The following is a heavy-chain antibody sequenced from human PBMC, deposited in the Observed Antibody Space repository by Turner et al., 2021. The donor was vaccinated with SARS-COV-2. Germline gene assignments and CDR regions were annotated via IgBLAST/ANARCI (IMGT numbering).Heavy chain of an antibody. J-gene: IGHJ4*02. V-gene: IGHV3-33*01. D-gene: IGHD5-12*01. CDR1: GFTFSSYG. Sequence: QVQLVESGGGVVQPGRSLRLSCAASGFTFSSYGMHWVRQAPGKGLGWVEVIWYDGSNKYYADSVKGRFNISRDNSKNTLYLKMNSLRAEDTAVYYCARDGGYSGYAYFDYWGQGTLVTVSS. CDR2: IWYDGSNK. CDR3: ARDGGYSGYAYFDY.